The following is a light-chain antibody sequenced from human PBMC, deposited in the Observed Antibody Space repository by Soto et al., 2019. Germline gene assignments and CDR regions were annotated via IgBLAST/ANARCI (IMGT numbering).Light chain of an antibody. CDR3: VAWDDSLNGHV. Sequence: QAVVTQPPSASGTPGQRVTISCSGSSSNIGSNSVGWYQQLPGAAPKVLISTTDKRPSGVPDRFSGSKSGTSASLAISGLQSDDEADYYCVAWDDSLNGHVFGTGTQLTVL. J-gene: IGLJ1*01. CDR2: TTD. V-gene: IGLV1-44*01. CDR1: SSNIGSNS.